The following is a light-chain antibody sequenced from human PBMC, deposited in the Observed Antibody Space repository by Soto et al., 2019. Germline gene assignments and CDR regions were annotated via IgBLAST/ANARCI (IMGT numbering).Light chain of an antibody. CDR3: MQGTHWPIT. V-gene: IGKV3-20*01. CDR1: QSVGSTY. CDR2: GAS. J-gene: IGKJ5*01. Sequence: EIVLTQSPGTLSLSPGERATLSCRASQSVGSTYLAWYQQKPGQAPRLLIYGASTRATGIQDRFSGSGSGTDFALKIRRVEAEDVGVYYCMQGTHWPITVGQGTRLEI.